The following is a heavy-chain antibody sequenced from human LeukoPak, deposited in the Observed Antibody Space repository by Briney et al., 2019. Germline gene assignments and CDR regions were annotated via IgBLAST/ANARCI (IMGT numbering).Heavy chain of an antibody. V-gene: IGHV4-34*01. CDR1: GGSFSGYY. CDR3: ARGGGYSYGEEHAFAI. Sequence: SETLSLTCAVYGGSFSGYYWSWIRQPPGKGLEWIGEINHSGSTNYNPSLKSRVTISVDTSKNQFSLKLSSVTAADTAVYYCARGGGYSYGEEHAFAIWGAGTMVTVSS. CDR2: INHSGST. D-gene: IGHD5-18*01. J-gene: IGHJ3*02.